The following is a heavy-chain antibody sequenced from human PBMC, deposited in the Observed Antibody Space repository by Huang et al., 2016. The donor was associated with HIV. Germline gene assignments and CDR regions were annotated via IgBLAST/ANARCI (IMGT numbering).Heavy chain of an antibody. J-gene: IGHJ4*02. V-gene: IGHV4-30-4*08. CDR1: GGSISSGGYY. CDR3: ARVWLRSYYFDY. D-gene: IGHD3-22*01. CDR2: IYYSGST. Sequence: QVQLQESGPGLVKPSQTLSLTCTVSGGSISSGGYYWSWVRPPPGKGLEWIGYIYYSGSTYYNPSLKSRVTISVDTSKNQFSLKLSSVTAADTAVYYCARVWLRSYYFDYWGQGTLVTVSS.